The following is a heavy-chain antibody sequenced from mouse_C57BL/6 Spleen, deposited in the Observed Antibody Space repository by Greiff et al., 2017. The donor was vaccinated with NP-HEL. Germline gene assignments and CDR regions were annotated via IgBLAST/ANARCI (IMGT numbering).Heavy chain of an antibody. J-gene: IGHJ2*01. D-gene: IGHD1-1*01. Sequence: VQLQESGAELVKPGASVKLSCKASGYTFTEYTIHWVKQRPGQGLEWIGWFYPGSGSIKYNEKFKDKATLTADKASSTVYMELSRLTSEDAAVYICARDEDSDYYGSSYYFDYWGQGTTLTVSS. V-gene: IGHV1-62-2*01. CDR3: ARDEDSDYYGSSYYFDY. CDR1: GYTFTEYT. CDR2: FYPGSGSI.